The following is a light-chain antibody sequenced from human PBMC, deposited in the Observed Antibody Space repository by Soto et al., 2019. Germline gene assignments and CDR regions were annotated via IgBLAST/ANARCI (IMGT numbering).Light chain of an antibody. CDR3: QQRSIWLFT. CDR1: QSVSSY. V-gene: IGKV3-11*01. J-gene: IGKJ3*01. CDR2: DAS. Sequence: EIVLTQSPATLSLSPGERATLSCRASQSVSSYLAWYQRKPGQAPRLLIYDASNRATGIPARFSGSGSGTDVTLPISSLEPEDVAVYYCQQRSIWLFTFGPGTKVDLK.